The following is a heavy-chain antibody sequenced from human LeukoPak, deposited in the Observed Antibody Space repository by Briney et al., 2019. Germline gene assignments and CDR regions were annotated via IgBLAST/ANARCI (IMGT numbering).Heavy chain of an antibody. Sequence: ASVNVSCKSSGYTFATSGISWVRQAPGQGLEWMGWIGAYTGNTNYVQKFQGRVTMTTETSTSTAYMELRSLRSDDTAVYYCARDHQYDFDYWGQGILVTVSS. CDR2: IGAYTGNT. D-gene: IGHD2-2*01. CDR1: GYTFATSG. V-gene: IGHV1-18*01. J-gene: IGHJ4*02. CDR3: ARDHQYDFDY.